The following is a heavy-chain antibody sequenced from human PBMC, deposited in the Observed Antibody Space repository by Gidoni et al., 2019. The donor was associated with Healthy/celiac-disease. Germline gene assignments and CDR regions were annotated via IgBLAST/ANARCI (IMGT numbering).Heavy chain of an antibody. D-gene: IGHD5-12*01. CDR1: GFTFSSYG. CDR3: AKDQSGYDSISMYYYYYGMDV. V-gene: IGHV3-30*18. CDR2: ISYDGSNT. J-gene: IGHJ6*02. Sequence: QVQLVESGGGVVQPGRSLRLSCAASGFTFSSYGMHWVRQAPGAGLEWVAVISYDGSNTYYADSVKGRFTISRDNSKNTLYLQMNSLRAEDTAVYYCAKDQSGYDSISMYYYYYGMDVWGQGTTVTVSS.